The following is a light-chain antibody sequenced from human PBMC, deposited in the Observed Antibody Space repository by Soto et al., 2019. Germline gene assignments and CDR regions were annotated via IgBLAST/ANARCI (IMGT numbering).Light chain of an antibody. CDR3: HHYTNWPLT. Sequence: EIVKTQSPATLSVSPGERATLSCRASHSVSSRLAWYQQKPGQAPRLLIYGASTRATGLPARFSGSGSGTEFTLTISSLQSEDFAVYYCHHYTNWPLTFGGGTKV. J-gene: IGKJ4*01. CDR1: HSVSSR. V-gene: IGKV3-15*01. CDR2: GAS.